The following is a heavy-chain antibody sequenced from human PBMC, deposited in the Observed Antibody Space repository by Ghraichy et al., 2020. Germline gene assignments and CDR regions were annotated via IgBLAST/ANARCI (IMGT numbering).Heavy chain of an antibody. CDR3: ARLPTSGSIPNDAFDI. J-gene: IGHJ3*02. Sequence: SVKVSCKASGGTFSSYAISWVRQAPGQGLEWMGRIIPILGIANYAQKFQGRVTITADKSTSTAYMELSSLRSEDTAVYYCARLPTSGSIPNDAFDIWGQGTMVTVSS. V-gene: IGHV1-69*04. D-gene: IGHD3-10*01. CDR2: IIPILGIA. CDR1: GGTFSSYA.